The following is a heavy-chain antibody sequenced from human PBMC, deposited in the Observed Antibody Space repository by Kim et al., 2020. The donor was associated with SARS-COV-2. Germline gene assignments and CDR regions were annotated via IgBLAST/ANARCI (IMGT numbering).Heavy chain of an antibody. J-gene: IGHJ5*02. CDR1: GFTFSDFA. Sequence: GGSLRLSCAASGFTFSDFAMSWVRQAPGKGLEWVSAISGSGLSTYYTDSVKGRFSISRDNSKNTPYLQMNNLRGEDTAVYYCAKATPSADDLWGQGTLVTVSS. V-gene: IGHV3-23*01. CDR2: ISGSGLST. CDR3: AKATPSADDL.